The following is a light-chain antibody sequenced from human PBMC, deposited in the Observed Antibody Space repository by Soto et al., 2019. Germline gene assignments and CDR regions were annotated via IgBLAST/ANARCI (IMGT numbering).Light chain of an antibody. CDR2: GAS. J-gene: IGKJ1*01. CDR3: QLYNRNTWS. CDR1: QSVGTW. Sequence: DIQMTQSPSTLSASVGGRVTITCRASQSVGTWVAWYQQKPGKAPKLLIYGASNLESGVPSRFSGSGSGTEFPLTITTLHPDDFATYFCQLYNRNTWSFGPGTKVDI. V-gene: IGKV1-5*01.